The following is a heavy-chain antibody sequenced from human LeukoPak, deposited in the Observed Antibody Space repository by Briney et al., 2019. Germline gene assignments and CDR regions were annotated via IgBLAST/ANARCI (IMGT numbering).Heavy chain of an antibody. D-gene: IGHD2/OR15-2a*01. V-gene: IGHV3-7*04. CDR3: ARDPYFSFDY. Sequence: GGSLRLSCAASGFXFSSYWISWVRQAPGKGLEWVANIKQDGSEKYYVDSVKGRLTISRDNAKNSLYLQMNSLRAEDTAVYYCARDPYFSFDYWGQGTLVTVSS. CDR2: IKQDGSEK. CDR1: GFXFSSYW. J-gene: IGHJ4*02.